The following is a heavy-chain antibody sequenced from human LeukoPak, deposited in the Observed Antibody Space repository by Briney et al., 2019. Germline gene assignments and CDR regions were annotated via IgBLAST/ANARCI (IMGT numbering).Heavy chain of an antibody. V-gene: IGHV1-8*03. CDR2: MNPNSGNT. D-gene: IGHD6-13*01. J-gene: IGHJ3*02. CDR3: ARERKEQQLVQSPNRAFDI. Sequence: ASVKVSCKASGYTFTSYDINWVRQATGQGLEWMGWMNPNSGNTGYAQKFQGRVTITRNTSISTAYMELSSLRSEDTAVYYCARERKEQQLVQSPNRAFDIWGQGTMVTVSS. CDR1: GYTFTSYD.